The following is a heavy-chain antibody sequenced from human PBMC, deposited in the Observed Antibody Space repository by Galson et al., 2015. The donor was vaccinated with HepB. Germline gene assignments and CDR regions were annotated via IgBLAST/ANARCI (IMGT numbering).Heavy chain of an antibody. V-gene: IGHV3-23*01. CDR1: GFTFSSLG. CDR2: IGVNPGNT. Sequence: SLRLSCAASGFTFSSLGMTWGRQAPGKGLECVSAIGVNPGNTDYADSVRGRFTISRDNSKNMLYLQMNNLRAEDTAVYYCAKGTTNIDYWGQGTLVTASS. J-gene: IGHJ4*02. D-gene: IGHD1-1*01. CDR3: AKGTTNIDY.